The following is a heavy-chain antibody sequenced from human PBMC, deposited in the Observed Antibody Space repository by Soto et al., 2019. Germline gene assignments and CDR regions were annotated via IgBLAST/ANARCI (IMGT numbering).Heavy chain of an antibody. J-gene: IGHJ4*02. CDR2: ISYDGSNK. D-gene: IGHD3-22*01. CDR3: ARDPGPYYDSSGYYPPPRY. CDR1: GFTFSSYA. V-gene: IGHV3-30-3*01. Sequence: SLRLSCAASGFTFSSYAMHWVRQAPGKGLEWVAVISYDGSNKYYADSVKGRFTISRDNSKNTLYLQMNSLRAEDTAVYYCARDPGPYYDSSGYYPPPRYWGQGTLVTVSS.